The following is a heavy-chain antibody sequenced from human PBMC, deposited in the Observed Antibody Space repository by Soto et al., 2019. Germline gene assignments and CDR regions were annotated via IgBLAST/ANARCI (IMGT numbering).Heavy chain of an antibody. CDR1: GFSFSTYG. Sequence: SCAASGFSFSTYGMHWVRQAPGKGLEWVAFITNIGGSTYYADSVKGRFTISRDNSKNTLYLQMNSLRAEDTAVYYCAKLVQHAFDYWGQGTLVTVSS. CDR3: AKLVQHAFDY. V-gene: IGHV3-30*18. CDR2: ITNIGGST. J-gene: IGHJ4*02.